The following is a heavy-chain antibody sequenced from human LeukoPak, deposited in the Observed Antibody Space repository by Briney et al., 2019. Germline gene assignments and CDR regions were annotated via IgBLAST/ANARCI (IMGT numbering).Heavy chain of an antibody. D-gene: IGHD2-21*02. CDR1: GYTFTSYG. V-gene: IGHV1-18*01. Sequence: ASVKVSCKASGYTFTSYGISWVRQAPGQGLEWMGWISAYNGNTNYAQKLQGRVTMTTDTSTSTAYMQLRSLRSDATAVYYCARDNGYCGGDCYYNWFDPWGQGTLVTVSS. J-gene: IGHJ5*02. CDR3: ARDNGYCGGDCYYNWFDP. CDR2: ISAYNGNT.